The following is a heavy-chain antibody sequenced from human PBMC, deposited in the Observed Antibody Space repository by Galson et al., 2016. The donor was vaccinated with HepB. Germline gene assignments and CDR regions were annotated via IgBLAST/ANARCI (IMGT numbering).Heavy chain of an antibody. CDR2: IIPIFGIP. D-gene: IGHD3-10*01. Sequence: SVKVSCKASGGTFSTSAITWVRQAPGQGLEWVGGIIPIFGIPKYAQKFQGRVTITADTSTSTAYMELRSLASEDTAVYYCASGSVVRGVFDCWGRGTLVTVSS. CDR3: ASGSVVRGVFDC. V-gene: IGHV1-69*10. J-gene: IGHJ4*02. CDR1: GGTFSTSA.